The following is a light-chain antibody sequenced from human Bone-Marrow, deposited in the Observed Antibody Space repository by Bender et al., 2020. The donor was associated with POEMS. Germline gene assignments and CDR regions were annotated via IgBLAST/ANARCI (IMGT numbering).Light chain of an antibody. Sequence: SYELTQPPSVSVSPGQTASITCSGDKLGEKYASWYQQKPGQSPVLVIYEDTKRPSGIPERLSGSNPGNTATLTISGTQAMDEADYYCQAWDSGTVVFGGGTKLTVL. CDR3: QAWDSGTVV. CDR1: KLGEKY. CDR2: EDT. V-gene: IGLV3-1*01. J-gene: IGLJ2*01.